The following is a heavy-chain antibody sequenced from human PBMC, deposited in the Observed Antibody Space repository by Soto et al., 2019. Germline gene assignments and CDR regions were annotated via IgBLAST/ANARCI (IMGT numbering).Heavy chain of an antibody. Sequence: GGSLRLSCAASGFTFSSYAMSWVRQAPGKGLEWVSAISGSGGSTYYADSVKGRFTISRDNSKNTLYLQMNSLRAEDTAVYYCAKVIGYCSSTSCPPYYGVDVWGQGTTVTVSS. CDR3: AKVIGYCSSTSCPPYYGVDV. J-gene: IGHJ6*02. D-gene: IGHD2-2*03. CDR2: ISGSGGST. V-gene: IGHV3-23*01. CDR1: GFTFSSYA.